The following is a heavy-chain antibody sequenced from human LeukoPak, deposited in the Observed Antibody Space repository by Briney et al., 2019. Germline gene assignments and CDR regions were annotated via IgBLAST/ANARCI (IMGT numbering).Heavy chain of an antibody. V-gene: IGHV3-30*02. D-gene: IGHD2-2*02. J-gene: IGHJ5*02. CDR1: GFTFSSYG. CDR2: IRYDGSNK. Sequence: PGGSLRLSCAASGFTFSSYGMHWVRQAPGKGLEWVAFIRYDGSNKYYADSVKGRFTISRDNSKNTLYLQMNSLRAEDTAVYYCAKATSYCSSTSCYKLDPWGQGTLVTVSS. CDR3: AKATSYCSSTSCYKLDP.